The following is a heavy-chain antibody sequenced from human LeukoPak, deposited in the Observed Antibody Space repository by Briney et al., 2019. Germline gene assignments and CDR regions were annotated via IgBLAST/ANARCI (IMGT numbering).Heavy chain of an antibody. CDR1: GFTFSSYW. CDR2: IKQDGSEK. D-gene: IGHD6-13*01. V-gene: IGHV3-7*01. CDR3: ARVSLSIAAAGINWFDP. J-gene: IGHJ5*02. Sequence: GGSLRLSCAASGFTFSSYWMSWVRQAPGKGLEWVANIKQDGSEKYYVDSVKGRSTISRDNAKNSLYLQMNSLRAEDTAVYYCARVSLSIAAAGINWFDPWGQGTLVTVSS.